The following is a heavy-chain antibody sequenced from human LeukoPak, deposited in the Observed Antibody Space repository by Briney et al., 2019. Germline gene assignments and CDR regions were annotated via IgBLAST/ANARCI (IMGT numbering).Heavy chain of an antibody. D-gene: IGHD6-13*01. Sequence: SETLSLTCTVSGGLIIGSSYHWGWIRQPPGKGLEWIGSIYYSGSTYYNPSLKGRVTISVDTSKNQFSLKLSSVTAADTAVYYCARHFRHSSIWYEGYYFDNCGQGTLVTVSS. J-gene: IGHJ4*02. V-gene: IGHV4-39*01. CDR2: IYYSGST. CDR1: GGLIIGSSYH. CDR3: ARHFRHSSIWYEGYYFDN.